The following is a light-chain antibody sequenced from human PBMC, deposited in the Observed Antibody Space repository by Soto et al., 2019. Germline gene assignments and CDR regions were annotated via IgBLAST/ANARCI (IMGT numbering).Light chain of an antibody. V-gene: IGKV1-39*01. CDR3: QQSYSTPWT. J-gene: IGKJ1*01. CDR2: AAS. Sequence: DIQMTQSPSSLSASVGDRVTITCRASQSISSYLNWYQQKPGTAPKLLIYAASSLQSGVPSRFSGSGSGTDFTLTISRLQTEDFATYYCQQSYSTPWTFGQGTKVEIK. CDR1: QSISSY.